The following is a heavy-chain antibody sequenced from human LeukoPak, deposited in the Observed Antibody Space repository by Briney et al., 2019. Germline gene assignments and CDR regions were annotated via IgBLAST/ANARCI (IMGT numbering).Heavy chain of an antibody. Sequence: SETLSLTCTVSGGSISSYYWSWIRQPPGKGLEWIGYIYYSGSTNYNPSLKSRVTISVDTSKNQFSLKLSSVTAADTAVYYCARGEGLDAFDIWGQGTMVTVSS. CDR2: IYYSGST. J-gene: IGHJ3*02. CDR1: GGSISSYY. V-gene: IGHV4-59*01. CDR3: ARGEGLDAFDI.